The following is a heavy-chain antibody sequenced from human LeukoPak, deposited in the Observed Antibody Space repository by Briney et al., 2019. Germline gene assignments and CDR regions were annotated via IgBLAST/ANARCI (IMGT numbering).Heavy chain of an antibody. Sequence: PGGSLRLSCAASGFTFCSYAMNWVRQAPGKGLEWVSFISDSGGSTYYADSVKGRFTISRDNSKNTLYLQMNSLRAEDTAVYYCTKGTIWLPFDYWGQGTLVTVSS. CDR1: GFTFCSYA. CDR2: ISDSGGST. J-gene: IGHJ4*02. D-gene: IGHD5-18*01. CDR3: TKGTIWLPFDY. V-gene: IGHV3-23*01.